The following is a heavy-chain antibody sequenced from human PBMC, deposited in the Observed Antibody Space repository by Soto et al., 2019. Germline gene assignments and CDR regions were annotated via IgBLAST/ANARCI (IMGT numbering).Heavy chain of an antibody. CDR2: IGAHSGGT. V-gene: IGHV1-2*02. J-gene: IGHJ5*02. Sequence: ASVKVSCKASGFSFTGYYIHWLRQAPGQGLEWMGWIGAHSGGTEYAQKVQGRVTLTRDTSVATGYLTHTNQTSHDTPLHSWATGVPRQLACWLNPCDQ. CDR1: GFSFTGYY. CDR3: ATGVPRQLACWLNP. D-gene: IGHD6-6*01.